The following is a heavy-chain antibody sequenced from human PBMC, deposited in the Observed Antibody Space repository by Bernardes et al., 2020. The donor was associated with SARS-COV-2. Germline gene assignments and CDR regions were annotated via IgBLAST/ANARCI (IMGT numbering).Heavy chain of an antibody. V-gene: IGHV4-59*08. Sequence: SETLSLTCTVYGGSISSHYWIWTRQPPGKGLEWIGHIYYSANTNYNPSLKSRVTISVDTPKNQFALKLSSVTAADTAVYYCARHIEGELRWPYYFNYWGQGTLVTASS. D-gene: IGHD3-16*01. CDR2: IYYSANT. J-gene: IGHJ4*02. CDR1: GGSISSHY. CDR3: ARHIEGELRWPYYFNY.